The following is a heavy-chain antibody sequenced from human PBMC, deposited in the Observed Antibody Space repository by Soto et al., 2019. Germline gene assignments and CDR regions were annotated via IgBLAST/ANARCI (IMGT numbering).Heavy chain of an antibody. CDR1: GYSFTSYW. CDR2: IYPGDSDT. Sequence: VEALKISCKGSGYSFTSYWIGWVHQMPGKGLEWMGIIYPGDSDTRYSPSFQGQVTISADKSISTAYLQWSSLKASDTAMYYCARHLGPDYGDFWQPNDYWGQGHLVTVSS. CDR3: ARHLGPDYGDFWQPNDY. D-gene: IGHD4-17*01. J-gene: IGHJ4*02. V-gene: IGHV5-51*07.